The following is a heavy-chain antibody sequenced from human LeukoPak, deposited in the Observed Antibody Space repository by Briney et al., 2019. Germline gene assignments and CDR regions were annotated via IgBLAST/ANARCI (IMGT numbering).Heavy chain of an antibody. V-gene: IGHV1-2*02. CDR3: ARDTVWAIAAAGHYYYMDV. D-gene: IGHD6-13*01. CDR2: INPNSGGT. Sequence: ASVKVSCKASGYTFTGYYMHWVRQAPGQGLEWMGWINPNSGGTNYAQKFQGRVTMTRDTSISTAYMELSRLRSDDTAVYYCARDTVWAIAAAGHYYYMDVWGKGTTVTVSS. J-gene: IGHJ6*03. CDR1: GYTFTGYY.